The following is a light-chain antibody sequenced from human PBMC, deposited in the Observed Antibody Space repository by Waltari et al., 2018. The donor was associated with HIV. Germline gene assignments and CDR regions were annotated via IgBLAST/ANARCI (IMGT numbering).Light chain of an antibody. V-gene: IGLV1-44*01. CDR3: VAWDDTLNAWV. CDR1: SSNIGSSA. J-gene: IGLJ3*02. CDR2: RND. Sequence: QSVLIQAPSASATPGQRVTLSCSGGSSNIGSSAVHWHQPLPGAAPQLPIFRNDQRPSGVPDRFSVSNAGTSASLAISGLQSEDEADYYCVAWDDTLNAWVFGGGTKLTVL.